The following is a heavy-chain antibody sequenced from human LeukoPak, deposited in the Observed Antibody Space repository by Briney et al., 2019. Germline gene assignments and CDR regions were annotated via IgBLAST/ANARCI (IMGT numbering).Heavy chain of an antibody. CDR3: ARVAYSGSYWDVDFFDY. CDR2: ISYTGST. J-gene: IGHJ4*02. Sequence: SETLSLTCTVSGGSISRYYWSWIRQHPGNGLEWIGYISYTGSTTYNSSLKSRVTISVDTSKNQFSLQLNSVTPEDTAVYYCARVAYSGSYWDVDFFDYWGQGTLVTVSS. CDR1: GGSISRYY. D-gene: IGHD1-26*01. V-gene: IGHV4-59*12.